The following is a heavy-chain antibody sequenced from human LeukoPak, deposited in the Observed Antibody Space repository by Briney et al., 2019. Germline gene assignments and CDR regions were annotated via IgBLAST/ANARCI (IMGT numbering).Heavy chain of an antibody. Sequence: GGSLRLSCAASGFTFSSDAMCWVRQAPGKGLEWVSAISGSGGSTYYADSVKGRFTISRDNSKNTLYLQMNSLRAEDTAVYYCAKLDSRPGYGDYCAFDIWGQGTMVTVSS. D-gene: IGHD4-17*01. J-gene: IGHJ3*02. CDR3: AKLDSRPGYGDYCAFDI. CDR1: GFTFSSDA. CDR2: ISGSGGST. V-gene: IGHV3-23*01.